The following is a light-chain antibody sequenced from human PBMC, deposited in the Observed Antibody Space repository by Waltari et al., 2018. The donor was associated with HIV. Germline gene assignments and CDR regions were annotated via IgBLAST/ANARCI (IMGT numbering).Light chain of an antibody. J-gene: IGLJ2*01. CDR2: EVS. CDR1: SSDVGGYNY. CDR3: SSYAGSSNVV. Sequence: QSALTQPPSASGSPGQSVTISCTGTSSDVGGYNYVSWYQQHPGKAPQLMLDEVSKRPSGVPDRFSGSKSGNTASLTVSGLQAEDEADYYCSSYAGSSNVVFGGGTKLTVL. V-gene: IGLV2-8*01.